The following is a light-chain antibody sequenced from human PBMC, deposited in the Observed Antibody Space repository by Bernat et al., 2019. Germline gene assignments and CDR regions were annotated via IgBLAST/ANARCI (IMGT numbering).Light chain of an antibody. CDR2: NNN. CDR1: SSNIGINT. CDR3: AAWDDSLNGPV. V-gene: IGLV1-44*01. Sequence: QSVLTQPPSASGTPGQRVPISCSGSSSNIGINTVNWYQQLPGTAPKLLIYNNNQRPSGVPDRFSGSKSGASASLAISGLHSEEEADYYCAAWDDSLNGPVFGGGTKLTVL. J-gene: IGLJ2*01.